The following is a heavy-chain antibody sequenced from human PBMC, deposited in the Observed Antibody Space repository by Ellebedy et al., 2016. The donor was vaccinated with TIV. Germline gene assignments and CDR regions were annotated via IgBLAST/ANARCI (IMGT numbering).Heavy chain of an antibody. Sequence: PGGSLRLSCAASGFTFGSCALSWVRQAPGRGPEWVAAISASGTNTYYADSVKGRFTISRDNSKNTMYLEMNSLRAEDTALYYCATYYDILPGQYRGFDYWGQGTLVTVSS. CDR3: ATYYDILPGQYRGFDY. D-gene: IGHD3-9*01. CDR2: ISASGTNT. V-gene: IGHV3-23*01. CDR1: GFTFGSCA. J-gene: IGHJ4*02.